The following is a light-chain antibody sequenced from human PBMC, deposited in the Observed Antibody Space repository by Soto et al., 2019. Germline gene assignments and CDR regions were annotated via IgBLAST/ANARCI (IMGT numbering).Light chain of an antibody. CDR1: QSISTW. Sequence: DIQMTQSPSTLSASVGVRVTITCRASQSISTWLAWYQHKPGRAPRLLICDASSLESGVPSRFSGSGSGTEFTLTISGLQPDDFGTYYCQQYDSYSRTFGQGTKVEIK. CDR3: QQYDSYSRT. J-gene: IGKJ1*01. CDR2: DAS. V-gene: IGKV1-5*01.